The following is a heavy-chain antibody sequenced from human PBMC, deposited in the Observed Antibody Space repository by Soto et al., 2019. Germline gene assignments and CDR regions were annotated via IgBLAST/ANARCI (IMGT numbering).Heavy chain of an antibody. J-gene: IGHJ4*02. CDR3: ARLGSSGWYQGSYFDY. CDR1: GGSITRNNHY. V-gene: IGHV4-39*01. Sequence: QLQLPESGPGLVKPSETLSLTCIVSGGSITRNNHYWGWIRQSPGQGLEWIGSILYSGSTNYNPSLKSRVTLSVETSKNQFSLKMSSVTAADTDVYYCARLGSSGWYQGSYFDYWGPGTLVTVSA. CDR2: ILYSGST. D-gene: IGHD6-19*01.